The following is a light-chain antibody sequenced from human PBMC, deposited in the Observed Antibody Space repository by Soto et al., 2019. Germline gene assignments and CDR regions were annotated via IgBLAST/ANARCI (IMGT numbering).Light chain of an antibody. CDR1: QNINTW. Sequence: DIPMTQSPSTLSASVGDRVTISCRARQNINTWLAWYKQQPGKAPQLLIYKASSLESGVPSRFSGSGSGTDFTLTISSLRPDDFVTFYCQQYNDSFPTFGQGTKVEIK. J-gene: IGKJ1*01. CDR2: KAS. V-gene: IGKV1-5*03. CDR3: QQYNDSFPT.